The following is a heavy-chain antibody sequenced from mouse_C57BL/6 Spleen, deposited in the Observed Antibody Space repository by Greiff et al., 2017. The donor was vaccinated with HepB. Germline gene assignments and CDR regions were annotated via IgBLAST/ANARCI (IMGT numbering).Heavy chain of an antibody. V-gene: IGHV5-6*01. J-gene: IGHJ2*01. D-gene: IGHD1-1*01. CDR3: ARQEYYGSSYYYFDY. CDR2: ISSGGSYT. CDR1: GFTFSSYG. Sequence: EVQRVESGGDLVKPGGSLKLSCAASGFTFSSYGMSWVRQTPDKRLEWVATISSGGSYTYYPDSVKGRFTISRDNAKNTLYLQMSSLKSEDTAMYYCARQEYYGSSYYYFDYWGQGTTLTVSS.